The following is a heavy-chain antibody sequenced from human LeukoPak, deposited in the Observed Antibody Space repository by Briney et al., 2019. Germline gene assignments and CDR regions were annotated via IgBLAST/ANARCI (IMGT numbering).Heavy chain of an antibody. Sequence: KPSETLSLTCTVSGGSISSTNYYWGWIRQPPGKGLEWIGSMYYSGSTYYNPSLKSRFTISVDTSKNQFSLKLSSVTAADTAVYYCVNYYDSSDYQQPNHFDYWGQGTLVTVSS. D-gene: IGHD3-22*01. J-gene: IGHJ4*02. CDR3: VNYYDSSDYQQPNHFDY. CDR1: GGSISSTNYY. CDR2: MYYSGST. V-gene: IGHV4-39*01.